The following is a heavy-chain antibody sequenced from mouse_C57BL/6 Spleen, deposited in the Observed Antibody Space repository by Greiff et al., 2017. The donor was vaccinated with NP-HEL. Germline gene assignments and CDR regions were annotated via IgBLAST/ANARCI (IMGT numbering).Heavy chain of an antibody. CDR2: IDPNSGGT. CDR3: AREGGGYYGSRRGYFDV. J-gene: IGHJ1*03. V-gene: IGHV1-72*01. CDR1: GYTFTSYW. D-gene: IGHD1-1*01. Sequence: QVHVKQPGAELVKPGASVKLSCKASGYTFTSYWMHWVKQRPGRGLEWIGRIDPNSGGTKYNEKFKSKATLTVDKPSSTAYMQLSSLTSEDSAVYYCAREGGGYYGSRRGYFDVWGTGTTVTVSS.